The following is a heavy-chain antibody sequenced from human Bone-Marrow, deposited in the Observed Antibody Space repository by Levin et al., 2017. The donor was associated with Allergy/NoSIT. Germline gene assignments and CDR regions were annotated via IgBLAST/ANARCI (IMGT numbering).Heavy chain of an antibody. CDR1: GFSFSSYA. Sequence: QSGGSLRLSCAASGFSFSSYAMNWVRQAPGRGLEWVAGVSASGGTTYYADSVKGRSTISRDSSKNTVYLEMTSLRVEDTAVYYCAKDLKFGWNDVWCVFDMWGQGTMVTVSS. V-gene: IGHV3-23*01. J-gene: IGHJ3*02. D-gene: IGHD1-1*01. CDR2: VSASGGTT. CDR3: AKDLKFGWNDVWCVFDM.